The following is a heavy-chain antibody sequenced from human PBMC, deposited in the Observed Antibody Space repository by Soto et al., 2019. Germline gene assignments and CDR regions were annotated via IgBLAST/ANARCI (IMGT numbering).Heavy chain of an antibody. CDR2: IHSSGST. V-gene: IGHV4-31*03. CDR3: ARDGGYGSGSYRFDY. Sequence: QVQLQESGPGLVKPSQTLSLTCTVSGGSISSSGYYWNWIRQHPGKGLEWIGYIHSSGSTYYNPSLKSRVTISVDTSKNQFSLKLSSVTAADTAMYYCARDGGYGSGSYRFDYWGQGTLVTVSP. J-gene: IGHJ4*02. CDR1: GGSISSSGYY. D-gene: IGHD3-10*01.